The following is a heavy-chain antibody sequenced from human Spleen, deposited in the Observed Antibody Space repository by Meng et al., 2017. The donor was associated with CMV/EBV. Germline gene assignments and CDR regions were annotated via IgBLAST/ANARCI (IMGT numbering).Heavy chain of an antibody. D-gene: IGHD6-13*01. CDR1: GGNFSSYA. CDR2: IMSVLGVS. V-gene: IGHV1-69*10. CDR3: ARTFTSYTTSRADYGMDV. Sequence: SVKVSCKASGGNFSSYAISWVRLAPGQGLEWMGGIMSVLGVSNYAQKFQDRVTITADTSTRTDYMELSSLRSEDTAMYYCARTFTSYTTSRADYGMDVWGQGTTVTVSS. J-gene: IGHJ6*02.